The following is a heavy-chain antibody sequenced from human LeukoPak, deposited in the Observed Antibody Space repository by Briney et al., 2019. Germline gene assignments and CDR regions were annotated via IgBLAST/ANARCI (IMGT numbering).Heavy chain of an antibody. CDR3: APYYYGSGTSLGY. Sequence: GGSLRLSCAASGFTFSSYAMSWVRQAPGKGLEWVSAISGSGGSTYYADSVKGRFTISRDNAKNSVYLQMNSLRVEDTAVYYCAPYYYGSGTSLGYWGQGTLVTVSS. J-gene: IGHJ4*02. V-gene: IGHV3-23*01. CDR1: GFTFSSYA. CDR2: ISGSGGST. D-gene: IGHD3-10*01.